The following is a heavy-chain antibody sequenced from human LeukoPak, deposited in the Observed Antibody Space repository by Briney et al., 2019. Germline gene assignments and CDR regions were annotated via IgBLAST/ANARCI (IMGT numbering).Heavy chain of an antibody. J-gene: IGHJ5*02. V-gene: IGHV4-59*01. Sequence: PSETLSLTCTVSGGSISSYYWSWIRQPPGKRLEWIGYIYYSGSTNYNPSLKSRVTISVDTSKNQFSLKLSSVTAADTAVYYCARTRVRGDTYNWFDPWGQGTLVTVSS. CDR3: ARTRVRGDTYNWFDP. D-gene: IGHD3-10*01. CDR2: IYYSGST. CDR1: GGSISSYY.